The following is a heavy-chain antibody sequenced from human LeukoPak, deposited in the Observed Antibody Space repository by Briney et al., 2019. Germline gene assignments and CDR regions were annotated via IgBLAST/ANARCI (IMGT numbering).Heavy chain of an antibody. CDR2: IYYSGST. CDR3: ARERGNYYDSSGYLDY. Sequence: SQTLSPTCTVSGGSISSGDYYWSWIRQPPGKGLEWIGYIYYSGSTYYNPSLKSRATISVDTSKNQFSLKLSSVTAADTAVYYCARERGNYYDSSGYLDYWGQGTLVTVSS. V-gene: IGHV4-30-4*01. CDR1: GGSISSGDYY. J-gene: IGHJ4*02. D-gene: IGHD3-22*01.